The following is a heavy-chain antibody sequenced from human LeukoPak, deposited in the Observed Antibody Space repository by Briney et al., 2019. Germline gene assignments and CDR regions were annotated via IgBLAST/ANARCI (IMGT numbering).Heavy chain of an antibody. D-gene: IGHD5-18*01. CDR1: GGTFSSYA. CDR2: IVPTFETA. J-gene: IGHJ5*02. CDR3: ARDRGHCDTARCYINWFDP. V-gene: IGHV1-69*01. Sequence: SVKVSCKASGGTFSSYAISWVRQAPGQGLEWMGGIVPTFETANYAQKFQDRLTITAYESTDTVYMELSSLTSEDTAVYYCARDRGHCDTARCYINWFDPWGQGTLVTVS.